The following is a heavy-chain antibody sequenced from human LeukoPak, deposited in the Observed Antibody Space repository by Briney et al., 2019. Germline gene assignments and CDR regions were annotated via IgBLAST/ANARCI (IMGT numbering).Heavy chain of an antibody. D-gene: IGHD4-17*01. CDR2: SGSGGST. CDR3: AKDRGRYGDYVYGY. J-gene: IGHJ4*02. Sequence: SGSGGSTYYADSVKGRFTISRDNSKNTLYLQMNSLRAEDTAVYYCAKDRGRYGDYVYGYWGQGTLVTVSS. V-gene: IGHV3-23*01.